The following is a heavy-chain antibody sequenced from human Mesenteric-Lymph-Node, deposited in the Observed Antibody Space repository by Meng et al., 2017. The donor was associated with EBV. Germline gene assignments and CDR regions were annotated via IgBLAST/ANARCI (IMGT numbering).Heavy chain of an antibody. CDR2: ITPVNGNT. CDR3: ARGLDIAAAGSPY. D-gene: IGHD6-13*01. Sequence: QVHLLQDGAPVKKPGPEVKFSCKASGYTFTNFAIHWVPQAPGQRLEWIGWITPVNGNTKYSQKFQDRVTVTTDTSATTAYMELNSLRSEDTAVYFCARGLDIAAAGSPYWGQGTLVTVSS. J-gene: IGHJ4*02. V-gene: IGHV1-3*01. CDR1: GYTFTNFA.